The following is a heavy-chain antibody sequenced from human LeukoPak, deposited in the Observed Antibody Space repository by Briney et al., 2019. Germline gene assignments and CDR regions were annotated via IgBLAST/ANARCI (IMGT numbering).Heavy chain of an antibody. CDR1: GFTFSSYG. Sequence: GGSLRLSCTASGFTFSSYGMHWVRQAPGKGLEWMAVISYDGSNKYYADSVKGRFTISRDNSKNTLYLQMNSLRADDTAVYYCAKDLVAAAGTWNFDYWGQGTLVTVSS. CDR2: ISYDGSNK. D-gene: IGHD6-13*01. CDR3: AKDLVAAAGTWNFDY. J-gene: IGHJ4*02. V-gene: IGHV3-30*18.